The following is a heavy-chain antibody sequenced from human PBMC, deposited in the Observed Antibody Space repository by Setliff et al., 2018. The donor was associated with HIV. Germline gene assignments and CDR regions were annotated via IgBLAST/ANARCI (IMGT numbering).Heavy chain of an antibody. V-gene: IGHV4-38-2*02. J-gene: IGHJ4*02. CDR3: ARHRDGGTYPLDY. D-gene: IGHD1-26*01. CDR1: GYSISSGYY. Sequence: SETLSLTCTVSGYSISSGYYWGWIRQPPGKGLEWIGSIYHSGITRYNPSLKSRVTISLDTSKNRFSLQLTSVTAADTAVYYCARHRDGGTYPLDYWGQGTLVTVSS. CDR2: IYHSGIT.